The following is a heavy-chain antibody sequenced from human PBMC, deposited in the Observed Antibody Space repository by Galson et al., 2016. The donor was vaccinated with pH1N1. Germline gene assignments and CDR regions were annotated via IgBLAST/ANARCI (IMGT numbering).Heavy chain of an antibody. J-gene: IGHJ3*01. CDR2: INPVFGTT. D-gene: IGHD6-6*01. V-gene: IGHV1-69*13. CDR1: GGIFASYA. Sequence: SVKVSCKASGGIFASYAIGWVRQAPGKGLEWMGNINPVFGTTNYAQRFQDRVTITAHDMELSGLRSEDTAIYYCATFSSSSSWRSLDVWGQGTTVTVSS. CDR3: ATFSSSSSWRSLDV.